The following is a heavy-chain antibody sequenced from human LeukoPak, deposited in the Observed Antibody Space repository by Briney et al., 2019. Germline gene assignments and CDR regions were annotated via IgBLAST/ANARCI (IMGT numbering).Heavy chain of an antibody. D-gene: IGHD3-9*01. CDR1: GGSISSYY. CDR3: ARVTGYMIEDYSDY. Sequence: SETLSLTCTVSGGSISSYYWSWIRQPPGKGLEWIGYIYYSGSTNYNPSLKSRVTISVDTSKNQFSLKLNSVTAADTAVYYCARVTGYMIEDYSDYWGQGILVTVSS. J-gene: IGHJ4*02. CDR2: IYYSGST. V-gene: IGHV4-59*01.